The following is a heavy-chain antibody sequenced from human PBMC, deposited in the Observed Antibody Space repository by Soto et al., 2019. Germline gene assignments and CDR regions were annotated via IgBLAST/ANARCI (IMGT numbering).Heavy chain of an antibody. D-gene: IGHD3-10*01. CDR2: IYYSGST. V-gene: IGHV4-59*08. CDR3: ARLVYYGSGSYYYFDH. Sequence: SETLSLTCTVSGGSISSYYCSWIRQPPGKGLEWIGYIYYSGSTNYNPSLKSRVTISVDTSKNQFSLKLSSVTAADTAVYYCARLVYYGSGSYYYFDHWGQGTPVTVSS. J-gene: IGHJ4*02. CDR1: GGSISSYY.